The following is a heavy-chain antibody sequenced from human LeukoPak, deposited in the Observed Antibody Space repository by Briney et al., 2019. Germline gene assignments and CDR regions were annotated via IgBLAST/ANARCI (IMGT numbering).Heavy chain of an antibody. Sequence: PGGSLRLSCAASGFTFSSYAMRWVRQAPGKGLEWVSAISGSGGSTYYADSVKGRFTISRDNSKNTLYLQMNSLRAEDTAVYYCAKQALSDYVWGIYRYFDYWGQGTLVTVSS. J-gene: IGHJ4*02. CDR1: GFTFSSYA. D-gene: IGHD3-16*02. CDR3: AKQALSDYVWGIYRYFDY. V-gene: IGHV3-23*01. CDR2: ISGSGGST.